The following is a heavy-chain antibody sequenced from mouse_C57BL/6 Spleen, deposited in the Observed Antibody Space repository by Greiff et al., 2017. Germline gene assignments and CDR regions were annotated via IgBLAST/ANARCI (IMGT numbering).Heavy chain of an antibody. CDR2: INPNNGGT. V-gene: IGHV1-18*01. Sequence: EVKLVESGPELVKPGASVKIPCKASGYTFTDYNMDWVKQSHGKSLEWIGDINPNNGGTISNQKFKGKATLTVDKSSSTAYMELRSLTSEDTAVYYCARAYDGYYAMDYWGQGTSVTVSS. J-gene: IGHJ4*01. CDR1: GYTFTDYN. CDR3: ARAYDGYYAMDY. D-gene: IGHD2-3*01.